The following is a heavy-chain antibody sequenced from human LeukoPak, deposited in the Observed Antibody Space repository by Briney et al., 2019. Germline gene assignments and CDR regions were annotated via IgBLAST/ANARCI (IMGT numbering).Heavy chain of an antibody. CDR3: ASLVRGLTPYYFDY. V-gene: IGHV3-7*01. CDR1: GFTFSSYW. J-gene: IGHJ4*02. D-gene: IGHD1-14*01. CDR2: IKQDGSEK. Sequence: GGSLRLSCAASGFTFSSYWMSWVRQAPGKGLEWVANIKQDGSEKYYVDSVKGRFTISRDNAKNSLYLQMNSLRAEDTAVYYCASLVRGLTPYYFDYWGQGTLVTVSS.